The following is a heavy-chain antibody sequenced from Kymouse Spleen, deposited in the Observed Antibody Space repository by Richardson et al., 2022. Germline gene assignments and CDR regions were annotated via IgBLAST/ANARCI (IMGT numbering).Heavy chain of an antibody. CDR2: IYYSGST. J-gene: IGHJ4*02. Sequence: QLQLQESGPGLVKPSETLSLTCTVSGGSISSSSYYWGWIRQPPGKGLEWIGSIYYSGSTYYNPSLKSRVTISVDTSKNQFSLKLSSVTAADTAVYYCARHITIFGVVIILTTGAREPWSPSPQ. CDR1: GGSISSSSYY. V-gene: IGHV4-39*01. D-gene: IGHD3-3*01. CDR3: ARHITIFGVVIILTT.